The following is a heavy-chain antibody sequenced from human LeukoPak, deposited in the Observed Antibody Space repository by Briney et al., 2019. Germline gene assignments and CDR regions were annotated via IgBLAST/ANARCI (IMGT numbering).Heavy chain of an antibody. J-gene: IGHJ4*02. CDR1: GFTFSAYT. Sequence: GGSLRLSCEASGFTFSAYTMNWVRQAPGKGLEWVSSISTYGTYIYCTDSVKGRFTISRDNAKNSLFVQMSSLRAEDSAVYYCARESLNGDLDYWGQGTLVTVSS. V-gene: IGHV3-21*01. D-gene: IGHD4-17*01. CDR2: ISTYGTYI. CDR3: ARESLNGDLDY.